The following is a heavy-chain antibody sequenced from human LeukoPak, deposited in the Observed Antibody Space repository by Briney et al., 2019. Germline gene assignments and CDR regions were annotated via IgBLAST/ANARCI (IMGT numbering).Heavy chain of an antibody. J-gene: IGHJ4*02. CDR3: VQDPVTAGFNDY. CDR2: IRYDGSSK. CDR1: GFTFSSYG. V-gene: IGHV3-30*02. Sequence: GGSLRLSCAASGFTFSSYGMHWVRQAPGKGLEWVAFIRYDGSSKYYADSVKGRFTISRDNSKNTLYLQMNSLRAEDTAVYYCVQDPVTAGFNDYWGQGTLVTVSS. D-gene: IGHD2/OR15-2a*01.